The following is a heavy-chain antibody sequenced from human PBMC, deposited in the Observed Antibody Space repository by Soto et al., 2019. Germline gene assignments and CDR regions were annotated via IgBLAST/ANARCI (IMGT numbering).Heavy chain of an antibody. V-gene: IGHV1-69*13. CDR3: ASTYCSSTSCRKSVGFYFDY. CDR1: GGTFSSYA. J-gene: IGHJ4*02. Sequence: SVKVSCKASGGTFSSYAISWVRQAPGQGLEWMGGIIPIFGTANYAQKFQGRVTITADESTSTAYMELSSLRSEDTAVYYCASTYCSSTSCRKSVGFYFDYWGQGTLVTVYS. D-gene: IGHD2-2*01. CDR2: IIPIFGTA.